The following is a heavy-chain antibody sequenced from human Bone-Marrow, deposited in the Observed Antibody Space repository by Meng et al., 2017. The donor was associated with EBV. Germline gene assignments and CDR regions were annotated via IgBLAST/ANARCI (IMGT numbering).Heavy chain of an antibody. CDR1: GFNFSSYA. D-gene: IGHD5-24*01. V-gene: IGHV3-30-3*01. CDR3: ARGLMRSPPDY. CDR2: ISYDGSNK. Sequence: QVQLVESXXGXVQPGXXLXXSCAASGFNFSSYAMHWVRQAPGKGLGWVAVISYDGSNKYYADSVKGRFTISRDNSKNTLYLQMNSLRAEDTAVYYCARGLMRSPPDYWGQGTLVTVSS. J-gene: IGHJ4*02.